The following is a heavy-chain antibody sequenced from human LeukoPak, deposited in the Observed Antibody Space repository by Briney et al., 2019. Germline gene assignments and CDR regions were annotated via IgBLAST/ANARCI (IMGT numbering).Heavy chain of an antibody. CDR3: ARDGGYDILTGYYPLGGYYYYMDV. CDR2: ISGSGSTI. J-gene: IGHJ6*03. Sequence: PGGSLRLSCAASEFTFSDYHMSWIRQAPGKGLEWVSKISGSGSTIYYAVSVKGRFTISRDNAKNSLYLQMNSLRAEDTAVYYCARDGGYDILTGYYPLGGYYYYMDVWGKGTTVTISS. D-gene: IGHD3-9*01. CDR1: EFTFSDYH. V-gene: IGHV3-11*04.